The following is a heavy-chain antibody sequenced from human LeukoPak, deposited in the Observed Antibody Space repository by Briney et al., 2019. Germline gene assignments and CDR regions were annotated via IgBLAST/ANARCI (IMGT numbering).Heavy chain of an antibody. J-gene: IGHJ4*02. V-gene: IGHV4-31*03. D-gene: IGHD3-3*01. CDR1: GGSISSGGYS. CDR2: IYYSGST. CDR3: ARVIEIEFWSGYHFDY. Sequence: SLSLTCTVSGGSISSGGYSWVWIRPRPGKGLEWIVYIYYSGSTYYNPSLTSRVTISADTSKNEFSLKLSSVTAAETAVYYCARVIEIEFWSGYHFDYWGQGTLVTVSS.